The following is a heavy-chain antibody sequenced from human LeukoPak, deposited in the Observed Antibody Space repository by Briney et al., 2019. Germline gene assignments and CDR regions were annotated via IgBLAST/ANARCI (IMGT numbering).Heavy chain of an antibody. CDR3: ASSPPHGDYWFDP. CDR1: GGSFSGYY. D-gene: IGHD4-17*01. J-gene: IGHJ5*02. Sequence: PSETLSLTCAVYGGSFSGYYWSWVRQAPGKGLEWVSYISSSSSTIYYADSVKGRFTISRDNAKNSLYLQMNSLRDEDTAVYYCASSPPHGDYWFDPWGQGTLVTVSS. V-gene: IGHV3-48*02. CDR2: ISSSSSTI.